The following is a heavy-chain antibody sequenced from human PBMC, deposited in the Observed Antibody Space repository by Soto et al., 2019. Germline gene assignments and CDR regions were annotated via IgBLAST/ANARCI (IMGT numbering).Heavy chain of an antibody. CDR3: ARDTHTYYYDSSGPDYGMDV. D-gene: IGHD3-22*01. J-gene: IGHJ6*02. CDR2: ISAYNGNT. CDR1: GYTFTSYG. Sequence: VKVSCKASGYTFTSYGVSWVRQAPGQGLEWMGWISAYNGNTNYAQKLQGRVTMTTDTSTSTAYMELRSLRSDDTAVYYCARDTHTYYYDSSGPDYGMDVWGQGTTVTVSS. V-gene: IGHV1-18*01.